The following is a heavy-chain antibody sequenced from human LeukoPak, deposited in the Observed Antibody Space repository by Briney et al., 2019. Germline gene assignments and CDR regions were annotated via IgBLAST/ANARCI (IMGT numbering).Heavy chain of an antibody. D-gene: IGHD3-10*01. CDR3: ARGPLWYYYPHMDV. CDR1: GFTFDDYG. Sequence: GGSLRLSCAASGFTFDDYGMSWVRQAPGKGLEWVSGINWNGGSTGYADSVKGRFTISRDNAKNFLYLQMNSLRAEDTALYYCARGPLWYYYPHMDVWGKGTTVTVSS. J-gene: IGHJ6*03. V-gene: IGHV3-20*04. CDR2: INWNGGST.